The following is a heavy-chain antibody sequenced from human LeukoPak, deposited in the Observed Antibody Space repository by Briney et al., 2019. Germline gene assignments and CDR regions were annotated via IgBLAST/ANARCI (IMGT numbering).Heavy chain of an antibody. CDR3: ATRTGASPYYFDY. D-gene: IGHD1-1*01. Sequence: GGSLRLSCAASGFTFRDYGMGWVRQAPGKGLEWVSGISGSGSSAYYADSVKGRFTISRDNSKNTMYVQMNSLRAEDTALYYCATRTGASPYYFDYWGQGILVTVSS. J-gene: IGHJ4*02. CDR2: ISGSGSSA. V-gene: IGHV3-23*01. CDR1: GFTFRDYG.